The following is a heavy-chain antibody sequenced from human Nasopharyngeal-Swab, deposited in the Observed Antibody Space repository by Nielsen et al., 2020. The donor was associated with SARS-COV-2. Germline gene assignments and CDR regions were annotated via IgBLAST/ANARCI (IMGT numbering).Heavy chain of an antibody. CDR2: ISYDGSNK. CDR3: AKEDASKQLAED. D-gene: IGHD6-13*01. CDR1: GCTFSSYG. J-gene: IGHJ4*02. Sequence: GESLKISCAASGCTFSSYGMHWVRQAPGKGLEWVAVISYDGSNKYYADSVKGRFTISRDNSKNTLYLQMNSLRAEDTAVYYCAKEDASKQLAEDWGQGTLVTVSS. V-gene: IGHV3-30*18.